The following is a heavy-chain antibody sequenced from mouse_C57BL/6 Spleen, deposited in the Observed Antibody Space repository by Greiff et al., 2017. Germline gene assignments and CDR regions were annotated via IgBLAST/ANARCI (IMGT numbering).Heavy chain of an antibody. V-gene: IGHV5-17*01. D-gene: IGHD1-1*01. CDR2: ISSGSSTI. J-gene: IGHJ1*03. CDR3: ARNGIPNWYFDV. CDR1: GFTFSDYG. Sequence: EVKVVESGGGLVKPGGSLKLSCAASGFTFSDYGMHWVRQAPEKGLEWVAYISSGSSTIYYADTVKGRFTFSRDNAKNTLFLQMTSLRSEDTAMYYCARNGIPNWYFDVWGTGTTVTVSS.